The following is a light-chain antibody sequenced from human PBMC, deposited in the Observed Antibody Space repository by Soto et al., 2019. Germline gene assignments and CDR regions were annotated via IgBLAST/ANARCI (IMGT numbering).Light chain of an antibody. Sequence: EIVMTQSPATVSVSPGERATLSCRAIQSVSSSYLAWYQQKPGQAPRLLIYGASTRATGIPARFSGSGSGTEFTLTISSLQSEDFAVYYCQQYNNWPPITFGQGTRLEIK. V-gene: IGKV3-15*01. CDR2: GAS. CDR1: QSVSSSY. J-gene: IGKJ5*01. CDR3: QQYNNWPPIT.